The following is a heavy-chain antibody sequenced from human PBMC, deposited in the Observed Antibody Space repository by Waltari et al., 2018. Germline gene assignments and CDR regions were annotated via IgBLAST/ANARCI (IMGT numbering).Heavy chain of an antibody. CDR2: IPPLSSYI. CDR3: ARDSGDYVFDH. J-gene: IGHJ4*02. Sequence: EVLLEESGGGLVKPGGSLRLSCAASGFTFSKFAMNWVRQTPGRGLEVVSSIPPLSSYIYDEKQVEGRFTVSRDNAKNSVFLQMNSLEVDDAGVYYCARDSGDYVFDHWGQGALVTVSP. CDR1: GFTFSKFA. D-gene: IGHD2-21*02. V-gene: IGHV3-21*01.